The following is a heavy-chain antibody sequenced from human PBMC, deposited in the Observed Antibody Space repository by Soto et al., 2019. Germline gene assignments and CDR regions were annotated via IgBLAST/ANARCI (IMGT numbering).Heavy chain of an antibody. Sequence: QVQLVQSGAEVKKPGSSVKVSCKASGNTFNSFALHWVRQAPGQGLEWMGRIIPIFGTANNAEKFQGRVTITTNASTTTVYMELSRLGSDVTAVYYCARERRAHVYDIANGAEAFDIWGQGTMVTVFS. CDR2: IIPIFGTA. CDR1: GNTFNSFA. CDR3: ARERRAHVYDIANGAEAFDI. V-gene: IGHV1-69*05. J-gene: IGHJ3*02. D-gene: IGHD3-9*01.